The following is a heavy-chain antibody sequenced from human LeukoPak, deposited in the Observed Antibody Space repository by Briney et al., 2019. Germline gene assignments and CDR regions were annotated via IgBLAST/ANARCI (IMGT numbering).Heavy chain of an antibody. Sequence: ASVKVSCKASGGTFSSYAISLVRQAPGQGLEWMGGIIPIFGTANYAQKFQGRVTITADKSTSTAYMELSSLRSEDTAVYYCARGEGYCSGGSCYSYNWFDPWGQGTLVTVSS. D-gene: IGHD2-15*01. CDR1: GGTFSSYA. CDR2: IIPIFGTA. J-gene: IGHJ5*02. CDR3: ARGEGYCSGGSCYSYNWFDP. V-gene: IGHV1-69*06.